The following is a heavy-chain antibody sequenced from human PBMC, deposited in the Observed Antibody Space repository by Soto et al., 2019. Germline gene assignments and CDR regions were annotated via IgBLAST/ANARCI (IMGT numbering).Heavy chain of an antibody. CDR2: ISSSGDST. CDR3: AKTPLTILTVLFWFYX. J-gene: IGHJ5*02. Sequence: GGSLRLSCAASGFTFNSYAMSWVRQAPGKGLEWVASISSSGDSTYYEYAVKGRFTISRDNSKNTLYLEMNSLRAEDTALYYCAKTPLTILTVLFWFYXWGQGTLVTVSX. CDR1: GFTFNSYA. V-gene: IGHV3-23*01. D-gene: IGHD3-3*01.